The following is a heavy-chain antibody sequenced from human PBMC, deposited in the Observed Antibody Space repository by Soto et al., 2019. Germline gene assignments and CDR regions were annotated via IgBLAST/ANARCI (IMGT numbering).Heavy chain of an antibody. Sequence: GGSLRLSCAASGFTFSSYGMHLVRQAPGKGLECVSVISYDGSNKYYADSVKGRFTISRDNSKNTLYLQMNSLRAEDTAVYYCAKDHYYGSSGYYYGIDYWGQATLVTVSS. V-gene: IGHV3-30*18. CDR3: AKDHYYGSSGYYYGIDY. CDR1: GFTFSSYG. D-gene: IGHD3-22*01. J-gene: IGHJ4*02. CDR2: ISYDGSNK.